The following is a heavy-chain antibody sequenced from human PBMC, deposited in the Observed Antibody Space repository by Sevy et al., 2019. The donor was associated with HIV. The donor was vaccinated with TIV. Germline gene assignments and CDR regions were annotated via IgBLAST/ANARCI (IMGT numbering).Heavy chain of an antibody. J-gene: IGHJ6*02. D-gene: IGHD3-22*01. Sequence: GESLKISCKGSGYSFTSYWIGWVRQMPGKGLEWMGIIYPGDSDTRYSPSFQGQVTISADKSISTAYLQWSSLKALDTAMYYCARRQGDSSGYSYYYYYGMDVWGQGTTVTVSS. CDR1: GYSFTSYW. CDR2: IYPGDSDT. V-gene: IGHV5-51*01. CDR3: ARRQGDSSGYSYYYYYGMDV.